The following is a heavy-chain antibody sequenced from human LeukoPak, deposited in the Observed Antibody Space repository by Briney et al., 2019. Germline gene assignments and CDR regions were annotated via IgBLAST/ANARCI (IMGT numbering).Heavy chain of an antibody. CDR1: GFTVSSNY. CDR3: ARLPSQFPSFFPQTDY. J-gene: IGHJ4*02. CDR2: INHSGST. D-gene: IGHD2-21*01. V-gene: IGHV4-34*01. Sequence: GSLRLSCAASGFTVSSNYMSWVRQPPGKGLEWIGEINHSGSTNYNPSLKSRVTISVDTSKNQFSLKLSSVTAADTAVYYCARLPSQFPSFFPQTDYWGQGTLVTVSS.